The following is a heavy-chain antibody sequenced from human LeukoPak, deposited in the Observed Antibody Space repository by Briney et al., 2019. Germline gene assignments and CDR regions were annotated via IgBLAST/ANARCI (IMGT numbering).Heavy chain of an antibody. Sequence: PGGSLRLSCVASGISVTGDWMSWVRQAPGKGLEWVANIKYDGSAKYYADSVKGQFTISRDNAKKSLYLQMDSLRVEDTAVYYCARKNSFDFWGQGTMVTVSS. CDR3: ARKNSFDF. J-gene: IGHJ3*01. CDR2: IKYDGSAK. CDR1: GISVTGDW. V-gene: IGHV3-7*01.